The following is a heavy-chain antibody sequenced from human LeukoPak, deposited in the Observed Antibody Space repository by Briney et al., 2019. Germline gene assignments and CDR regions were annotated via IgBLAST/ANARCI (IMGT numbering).Heavy chain of an antibody. J-gene: IGHJ4*02. CDR1: GYSFTSYW. CDR3: ARSGDYEAEAFDY. D-gene: IGHD4-17*01. Sequence: GESLKISCKGSGYSFTSYWIGWVRQMPGKGLEWMWIIYPGDSDTRYSPSFQGQVTISADKSISTAYLQWSSLKASDTAMYYCARSGDYEAEAFDYWGQGTLVTVSS. V-gene: IGHV5-51*01. CDR2: IYPGDSDT.